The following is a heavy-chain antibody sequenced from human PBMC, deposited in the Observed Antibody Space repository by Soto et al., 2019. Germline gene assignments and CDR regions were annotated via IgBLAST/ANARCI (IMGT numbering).Heavy chain of an antibody. CDR2: VHVGKTNT. V-gene: IGHV1-3*01. Sequence: ASVEVSCKASGSPFTNFAMHLLRQAPGHRVEWMRCVHVGKTNTKYSHKYQDRSSITGDTSASTVYMDVSSLRSENTAVYFCARGGYAQHYYESSTYYYYDLWGQGTRVTDSS. J-gene: IGHJ4*02. CDR3: ARGGYAQHYYESSTYYYYDL. D-gene: IGHD3-22*01. CDR1: GSPFTNFA.